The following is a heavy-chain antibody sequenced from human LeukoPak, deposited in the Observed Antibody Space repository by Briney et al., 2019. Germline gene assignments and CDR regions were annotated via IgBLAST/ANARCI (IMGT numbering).Heavy chain of an antibody. CDR2: IIPILGIA. Sequence: SAKVSCKASGGTFSSYAISRVRQAPGQGLEWMGRIIPILGIANYAQKFQGRVTITADKSTSTAYMELSSLRSEDTAVYYCARGGLYYFDSSSEYFQHWGQGTLVTVSS. J-gene: IGHJ1*01. D-gene: IGHD3-22*01. V-gene: IGHV1-69*04. CDR1: GGTFSSYA. CDR3: ARGGLYYFDSSSEYFQH.